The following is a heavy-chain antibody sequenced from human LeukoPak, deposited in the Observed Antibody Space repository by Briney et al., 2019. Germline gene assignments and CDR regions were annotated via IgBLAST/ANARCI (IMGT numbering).Heavy chain of an antibody. CDR1: GFTFSSYG. Sequence: GGSLRLSCAASGFTFSSYGMHWVRQAPGKGLEWVAFIRYDGSNKYYADSVKGRFTISRDNSKNTLYLQMNSLRAEDTAVYYCAIRYCSSTSCPPDPWGQGTLVTVSS. CDR3: AIRYCSSTSCPPDP. CDR2: IRYDGSNK. V-gene: IGHV3-30*02. D-gene: IGHD2-2*01. J-gene: IGHJ5*02.